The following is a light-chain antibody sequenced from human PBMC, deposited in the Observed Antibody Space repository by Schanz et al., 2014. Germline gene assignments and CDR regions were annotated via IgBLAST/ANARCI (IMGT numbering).Light chain of an antibody. CDR2: GAS. CDR1: QSISSN. J-gene: IGKJ5*01. Sequence: IVMTQSPATLSVSPGERATLSCRASQSISSNLGWYQQKPGQAPRLLIYGASTRATGIPARFSGSGSGTDFTLTISSLEPEDFAVYYCQQRSNWPPTITFGQGTRLEIK. CDR3: QQRSNWPPTIT. V-gene: IGKV3-11*01.